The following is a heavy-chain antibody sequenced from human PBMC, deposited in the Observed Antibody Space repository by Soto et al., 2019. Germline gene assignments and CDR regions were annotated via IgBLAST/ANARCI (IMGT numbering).Heavy chain of an antibody. V-gene: IGHV1-69*13. D-gene: IGHD5-12*01. CDR2: IIPIFGTA. CDR3: ASTPSGYDTPYSNTFDY. Sequence: SVKVTCQDSGGALSSYAISWVRPAPGQGLEWMGGIIPIFGTAHYAQKFQGRVTITADEATSTAYMELSSLRLKYTAADYWASTPSGYDTPYSNTFDYWGQGTLVTVSS. CDR1: GGALSSYA. J-gene: IGHJ4*02.